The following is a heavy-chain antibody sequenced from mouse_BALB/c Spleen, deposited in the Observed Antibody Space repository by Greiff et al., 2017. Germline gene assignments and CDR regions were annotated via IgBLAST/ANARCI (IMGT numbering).Heavy chain of an antibody. CDR1: GFTFSDYY. CDR3: ARGKYRYAMDY. V-gene: IGHV5-4*02. D-gene: IGHD5-1-1*01. Sequence: DVMLVESGGGLVKPGGSLKLSCAASGFTFSDYYMYWVRQTPEKRLEWVATISDGGSYTYYPDSVKGRFTISRDNAKNNLYLQMSSLKSEDTAMYYCARGKYRYAMDYWGQGTSVTVSS. CDR2: ISDGGSYT. J-gene: IGHJ4*01.